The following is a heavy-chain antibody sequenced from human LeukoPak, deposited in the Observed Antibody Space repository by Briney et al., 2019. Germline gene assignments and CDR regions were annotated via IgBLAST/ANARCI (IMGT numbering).Heavy chain of an antibody. CDR1: GFTFSSYE. J-gene: IGHJ4*02. Sequence: GGSLRLSCAASGFTFSSYEMNWVRQAPGKGLEWVAFMRYDGSNRYYADSAKGRFTISRDNSKNTLYLQMNNLRPEDTAVYYCVKTAPRSIQVWDYWGQGTLVTVSS. V-gene: IGHV3-30*02. CDR2: MRYDGSNR. CDR3: VKTAPRSIQVWDY. D-gene: IGHD5-18*01.